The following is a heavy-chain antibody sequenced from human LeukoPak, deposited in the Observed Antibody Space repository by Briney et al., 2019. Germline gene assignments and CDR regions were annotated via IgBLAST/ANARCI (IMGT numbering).Heavy chain of an antibody. D-gene: IGHD3-22*01. CDR1: GYTFTGYY. Sequence: GASVKVSCTASGYTFTGYYMHWVRQAPGQGLEWMGRINPNSGGTNYAQKFQGRVTMTRDTSISTAYMELSRLRSDDTAVYYCARDAEYYYDSSGYAQRAFDIWGQGTMVTVSS. J-gene: IGHJ3*02. CDR2: INPNSGGT. V-gene: IGHV1-2*06. CDR3: ARDAEYYYDSSGYAQRAFDI.